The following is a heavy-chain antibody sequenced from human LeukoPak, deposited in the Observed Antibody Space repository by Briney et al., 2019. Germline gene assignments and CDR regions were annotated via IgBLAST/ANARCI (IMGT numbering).Heavy chain of an antibody. CDR2: ISSSGSYK. CDR1: GFTFSTYS. V-gene: IGHV3-21*01. CDR3: ARDYPTTQWLLSGGDY. D-gene: IGHD5-12*01. J-gene: IGHJ4*02. Sequence: GGSLRLACAASGFTFSTYSVNWVRQAPGRRLEGVSSISSSGSYKYYAGSVKGRFNVSRDKAKNSSSLQINSLRAEHTAVYYCARDYPTTQWLLSGGDYWGQGTLVTVSS.